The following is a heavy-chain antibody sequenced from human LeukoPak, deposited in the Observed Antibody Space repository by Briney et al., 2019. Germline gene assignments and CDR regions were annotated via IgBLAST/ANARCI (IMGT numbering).Heavy chain of an antibody. V-gene: IGHV4-39*07. CDR3: ARVRVATVTGNFDY. D-gene: IGHD5-12*01. J-gene: IGHJ4*02. CDR2: IYYSGST. CDR1: GGSISSYY. Sequence: SSETLSLTCTVSGGSISSYYWGWIRQPPGKGLEWIGSIYYSGSTYYNPSLKSRVTISVDTSKNQFSLKLSSVTAADTAVYYCARVRVATVTGNFDYWGQGTLVTVSS.